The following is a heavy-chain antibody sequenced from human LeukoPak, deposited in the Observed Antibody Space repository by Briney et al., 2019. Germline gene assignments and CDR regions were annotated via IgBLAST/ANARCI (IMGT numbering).Heavy chain of an antibody. CDR1: GFTFSSYS. CDR2: IYYSGST. CDR3: ARDRYSGYDFEAGAFDP. V-gene: IGHV4-59*01. Sequence: PGGSLRLSCAAYGFTFSSYSMNWVRQAPGKGLEWIVYIYYSGSTNYNPSLKSRVTISVDTSKNQFSLKLSSVTAADTAVYYCARDRYSGYDFEAGAFDPRGQGTLVTVSS. D-gene: IGHD5-12*01. J-gene: IGHJ5*02.